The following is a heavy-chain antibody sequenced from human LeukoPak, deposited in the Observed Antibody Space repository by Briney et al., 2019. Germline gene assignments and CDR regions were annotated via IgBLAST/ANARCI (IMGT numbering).Heavy chain of an antibody. D-gene: IGHD5-12*01. V-gene: IGHV3-13*04. CDR3: ARVRRLQNYFYGMEV. Sequence: GGSLRLSCVASGXTFSIYDMHWVRQATGKGLEWVSAIGTAADTYYLGSVKGRFTISREDAKNSLYLQMNSLRAGDTAVYYCARVRRLQNYFYGMEVWGQGTTVTVSS. J-gene: IGHJ6*02. CDR2: IGTAADT. CDR1: GXTFSIYD.